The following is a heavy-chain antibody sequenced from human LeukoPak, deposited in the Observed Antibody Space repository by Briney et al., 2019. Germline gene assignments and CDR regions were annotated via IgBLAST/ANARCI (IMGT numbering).Heavy chain of an antibody. V-gene: IGHV4-4*07. CDR3: AREGGSGSYYNRPPVWFDP. D-gene: IGHD3-10*01. CDR1: GGSISSYY. Sequence: SETLSLTCTVSGGSISSYYWSWIRQPAGKGLEWIGRIYTSGSTNYNPSLKSRVTMSVDTSKNQFSLKLSSVTAADTAVYYCAREGGSGSYYNRPPVWFDPGGQGTLVTVSS. J-gene: IGHJ5*02. CDR2: IYTSGST.